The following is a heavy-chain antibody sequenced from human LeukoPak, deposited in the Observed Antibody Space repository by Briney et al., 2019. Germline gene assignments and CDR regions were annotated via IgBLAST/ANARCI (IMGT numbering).Heavy chain of an antibody. CDR3: TTDPLY. J-gene: IGHJ4*02. CDR2: ISYDGSNK. CDR1: GFTFSSYA. Sequence: PGGSLRLSCAASGFTFSSYAMHWVRQAPGKGLEWVAVISYDGSNKYYADSVKGRFTISRDNSKNTLYLQMNSLRAEDTAVYYCTTDPLYWGQGTLVTVSS. V-gene: IGHV3-30-3*01.